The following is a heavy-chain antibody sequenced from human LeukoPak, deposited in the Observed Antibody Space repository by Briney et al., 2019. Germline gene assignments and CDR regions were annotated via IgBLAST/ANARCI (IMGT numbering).Heavy chain of an antibody. Sequence: GVSLRLSCAASGFTFSSYGMHWVRQAPGKGLEWVAVIWYDGSNKYYADSVKGRFTISRDNSKNTLYLQMNSLRAEDTAVYYCARGYDSSGYYPPLGAFDIWGQGTMVTVSS. CDR1: GFTFSSYG. J-gene: IGHJ3*02. D-gene: IGHD3-22*01. CDR2: IWYDGSNK. V-gene: IGHV3-33*01. CDR3: ARGYDSSGYYPPLGAFDI.